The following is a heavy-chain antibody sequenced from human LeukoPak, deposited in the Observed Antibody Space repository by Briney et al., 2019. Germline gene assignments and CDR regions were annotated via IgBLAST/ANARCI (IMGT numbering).Heavy chain of an antibody. J-gene: IGHJ5*02. Sequence: SETLSLTCTVSGGSIPTKNFYWGWIRQPPGKGLEWIGSVFYSGRTYYNPSLKSRVTIFVDPSKNQFSLNLRSVTAADTAVYYCARHERCSSINCVYNWFDPWGQGTLVIVSS. CDR2: VFYSGRT. CDR1: GGSIPTKNFY. D-gene: IGHD2-2*01. CDR3: ARHERCSSINCVYNWFDP. V-gene: IGHV4-39*01.